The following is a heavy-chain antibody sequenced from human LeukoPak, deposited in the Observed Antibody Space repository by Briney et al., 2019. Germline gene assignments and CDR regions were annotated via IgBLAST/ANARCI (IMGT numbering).Heavy chain of an antibody. J-gene: IGHJ4*02. CDR1: GGSISSSNW. CDR2: IYHSGST. V-gene: IGHV4-4*02. CDR3: ARRVDSYGPKPFDY. D-gene: IGHD5-18*01. Sequence: PSETLSLTCAVSGGSISSSNWWTWVRQPPGKGLEWIGEIYHSGSTNYKPSLKSRVTISVDKSKNQFSLRLSSVTAADTAVYYCARRVDSYGPKPFDYWGQGTLVTVSS.